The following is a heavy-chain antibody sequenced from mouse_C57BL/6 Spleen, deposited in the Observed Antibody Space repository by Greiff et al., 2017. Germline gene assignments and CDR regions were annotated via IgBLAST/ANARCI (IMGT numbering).Heavy chain of an antibody. J-gene: IGHJ2*01. D-gene: IGHD3-2*01. CDR1: GFTFSSYA. V-gene: IGHV5-4*03. CDR3: ASAETENFDY. CDR2: ISDGGSYT. Sequence: EVMLVESGGGLVKPGGSLKLSCAASGFTFSSYAMSWVRQTPKKRLEWVATISDGGSYTYYPDNVKGRFTISRDNAKNNLYLQMSHLKSEDTAMYYCASAETENFDYWGQGTTLTGSS.